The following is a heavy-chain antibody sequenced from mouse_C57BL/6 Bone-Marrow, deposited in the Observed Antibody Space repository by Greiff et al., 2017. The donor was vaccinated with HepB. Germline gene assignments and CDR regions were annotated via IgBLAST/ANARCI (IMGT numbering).Heavy chain of an antibody. Sequence: ESGPELVKPGASVKLSCKASGYTFTSYDINWVKQRPGQGLEWIGWIYPRDGSTKYNEKFKGKATLTVDTSSSTAYMELHSLTSEDSAVYFCARYYGSWGFAYWGQGTLVTVSA. V-gene: IGHV1-85*01. CDR1: GYTFTSYD. D-gene: IGHD1-1*01. CDR3: ARYYGSWGFAY. J-gene: IGHJ3*01. CDR2: IYPRDGST.